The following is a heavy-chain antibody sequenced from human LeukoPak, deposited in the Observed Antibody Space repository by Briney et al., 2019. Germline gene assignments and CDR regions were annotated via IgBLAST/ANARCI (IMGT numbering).Heavy chain of an antibody. J-gene: IGHJ4*02. D-gene: IGHD1-26*01. CDR3: AKSRVGATTLFDY. V-gene: IGHV3-30*18. CDR1: GFTFNSYG. Sequence: GRSLRLSCAASGFTFNSYGMHWVRQVPGKGLEWVAIISYDGTNKYYADSVKGRFTISRDSSKNTLYLQMNSLRAEDTAVYYCAKSRVGATTLFDYWGQGTLVAVSS. CDR2: ISYDGTNK.